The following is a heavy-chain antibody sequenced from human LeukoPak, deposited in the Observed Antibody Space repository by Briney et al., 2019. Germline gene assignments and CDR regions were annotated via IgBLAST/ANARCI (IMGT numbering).Heavy chain of an antibody. CDR2: ISYDGSNK. J-gene: IGHJ3*02. V-gene: IGHV3-30*03. CDR1: RFTFSNYG. CDR3: ARDTTDTVTTQGAAFDI. Sequence: PGGSLRLSCAASRFTFSNYGMHWVRQAPGKGLEWVALISYDGSNKYYADSVKGRFTISRDNSKNTLYLQMNSLRAEDTAVYYCARDTTDTVTTQGAAFDIWGQGTMVTVSS. D-gene: IGHD4-17*01.